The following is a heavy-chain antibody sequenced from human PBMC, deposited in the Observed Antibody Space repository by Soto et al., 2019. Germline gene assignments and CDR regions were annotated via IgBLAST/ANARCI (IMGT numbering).Heavy chain of an antibody. CDR3: ARHSPPFFYGSGPWDG. J-gene: IGHJ6*02. V-gene: IGHV4-59*08. CDR2: IYSSGST. Sequence: SETLSLTCTVSGGSISNSYWSWIRQSPGKGLEWIGYIYSSGSTNYNPSLKSRVTISVDTSKNQFSLKLSSLIAADTAVYYCARHSPPFFYGSGPWDGRGQRTTVTVSS. CDR1: GGSISNSY. D-gene: IGHD3-10*01.